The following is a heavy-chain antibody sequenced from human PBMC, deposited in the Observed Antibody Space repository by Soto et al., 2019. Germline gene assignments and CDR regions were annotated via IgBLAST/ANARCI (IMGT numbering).Heavy chain of an antibody. CDR1: GFTFSSYD. V-gene: IGHV3-48*03. CDR3: AREELNCGGDCFAF. CDR2: IGTSSTNI. J-gene: IGHJ4*02. Sequence: EVQLVESGGDLVQPGRSLRLSCAASGFTFSSYDFNWVRQAPGKGLEWISYIGTSSTNIYYADSVKGRFTSSRDNAKNALYLQMNSLRAEDTAIYYCAREELNCGGDCFAFWGQGTLVTVSS. D-gene: IGHD2-21*01.